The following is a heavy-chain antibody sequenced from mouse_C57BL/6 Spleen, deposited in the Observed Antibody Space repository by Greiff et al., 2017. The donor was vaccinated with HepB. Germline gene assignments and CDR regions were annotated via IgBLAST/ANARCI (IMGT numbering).Heavy chain of an antibody. CDR1: GFSLTSYG. CDR3: AKTNPPDGYYGDWYFDV. V-gene: IGHV2-5*01. CDR2: IWRGGST. D-gene: IGHD2-3*01. J-gene: IGHJ1*03. Sequence: QVHVKQSGPGLVQPSQSLSITCTVSGFSLTSYGVHWVRQSPGKGLEWLGVIWRGGSTDYNAAFMSRLSITKDNSKSQVFFKMNSLQADDTAIYYCAKTNPPDGYYGDWYFDVWGTGTTVTVSS.